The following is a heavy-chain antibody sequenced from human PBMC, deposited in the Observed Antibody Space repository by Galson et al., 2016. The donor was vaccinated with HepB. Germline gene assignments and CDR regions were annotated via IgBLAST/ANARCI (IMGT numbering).Heavy chain of an antibody. D-gene: IGHD5-18*01. CDR3: TTSSTRGYTYGPSAY. V-gene: IGHV3-15*01. J-gene: IGHJ4*02. CDR1: GFTFSRAW. Sequence: SLRLSCAASGFTFSRAWMNWVRQAPGKGLEWVGRIKSYTDGGTTAYAAPMKGRFAFSRDESDNRLYLQMNSLKTEDTAVYYFTTSSTRGYTYGPSAYWGRGILVAVSS. CDR2: IKSYTDGGTT.